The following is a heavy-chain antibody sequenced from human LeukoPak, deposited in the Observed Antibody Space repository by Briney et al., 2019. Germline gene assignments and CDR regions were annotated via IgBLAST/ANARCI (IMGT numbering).Heavy chain of an antibody. CDR3: ATQINWNLLFDY. D-gene: IGHD1-20*01. V-gene: IGHV1-24*01. CDR1: GYTLTELS. Sequence: ASVKVSCKVSGYTLTELSMHWVRQAPGKGLEWMGGFDPEDGETIYAQKFQGRVTMTEDTSTDTAYMELSSLRSEDTAVYYCATQINWNLLFDYWGQGTLVTVSS. J-gene: IGHJ4*02. CDR2: FDPEDGET.